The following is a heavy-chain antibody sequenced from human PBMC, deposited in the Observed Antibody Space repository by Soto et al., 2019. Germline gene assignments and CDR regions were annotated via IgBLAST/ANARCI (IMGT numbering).Heavy chain of an antibody. V-gene: IGHV2-5*02. J-gene: IGHJ6*02. CDR2: IYWDDDK. Sequence: QITLKESGPTLVKPTQTLTLTCTFSGFSLSTSGVGVGWIRQPPGKALEWLALIYWDDDKRYSPSLKSRLTITTDTSKNQVVLTMTNMDPVDTDTYYCARQWLRDYYYYYGMDVWGQGTTVTVSS. D-gene: IGHD5-12*01. CDR1: GFSLSTSGVG. CDR3: ARQWLRDYYYYYGMDV.